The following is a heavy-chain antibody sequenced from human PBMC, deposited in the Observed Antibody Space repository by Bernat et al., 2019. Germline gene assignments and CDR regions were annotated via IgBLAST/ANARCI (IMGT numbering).Heavy chain of an antibody. D-gene: IGHD6-6*01. CDR1: VFTFDDYW. CDR2: IKQDGSEK. J-gene: IGHJ4*02. Sequence: EVQLVESGGGLVQPGGSLRVSCAASVFTFDDYWMNWVRQAPGKGLEWVANIKQDGSEKYYVNSVRGRFTISRDNAKNSLYLQMHSLRAEDTAVYYCARSWQLDPFFDSWGQGSLVTVSS. CDR3: ARSWQLDPFFDS. V-gene: IGHV3-7*03.